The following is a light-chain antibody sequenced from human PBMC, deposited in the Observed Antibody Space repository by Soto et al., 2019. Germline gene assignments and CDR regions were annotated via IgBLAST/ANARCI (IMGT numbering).Light chain of an antibody. CDR2: AAS. V-gene: IGKV1-12*01. CDR1: QSISSW. J-gene: IGKJ5*01. Sequence: DIQMTQSPSTLSASVVDRVTITCRASQSISSWLAWYQQNPGKAPKLLIYAASSLQSGVPSRFSGSGSGTDFTLTISSLQPEDFATYYCQQANSFPRTFGQGTRLEIK. CDR3: QQANSFPRT.